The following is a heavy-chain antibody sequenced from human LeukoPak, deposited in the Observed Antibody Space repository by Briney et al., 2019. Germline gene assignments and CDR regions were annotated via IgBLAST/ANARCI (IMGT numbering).Heavy chain of an antibody. CDR3: AREYLRGSYFDY. D-gene: IGHD1-26*01. V-gene: IGHV1-69*04. J-gene: IGHJ4*02. CDR1: GGTFSSCA. Sequence: ASVKVSCKASGGTFSSCAISWVRQAPGQGLEWMGRIIPILGIANYAQKFQGRVAITADKSTSTAYMELSSLRSEDTAVYYCAREYLRGSYFDYWGQGTLVTVSS. CDR2: IIPILGIA.